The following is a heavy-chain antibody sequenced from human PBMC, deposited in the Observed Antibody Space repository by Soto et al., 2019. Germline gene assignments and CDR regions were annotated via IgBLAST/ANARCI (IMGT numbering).Heavy chain of an antibody. D-gene: IGHD3-22*01. V-gene: IGHV4-34*01. CDR2: INHSGST. CDR3: ASQHYYDSSGYYVGY. Sequence: SETLSLTCAVYGGSFSDYSWTWIRQPPGKGLEWIGEINHSGSTYYNPSLKSRVTISVDTSKNQFSLKLSSVTAADTAVYYCASQHYYDSSGYYVGYWGQGTLVTVS. CDR1: GGSFSDYS. J-gene: IGHJ4*02.